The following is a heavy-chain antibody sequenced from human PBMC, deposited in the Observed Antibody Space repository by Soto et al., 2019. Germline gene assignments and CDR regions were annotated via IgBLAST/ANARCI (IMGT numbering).Heavy chain of an antibody. CDR3: ARGEYSSSSHDY. Sequence: QVQLQQWGAGLLKPSETLSLTCAVYGGSFSGYYWSWIRQPPGKGLEWIGEINHSGSTNYNPSLKSRVTISVDTAKNPFSLKLSSVTAADTAVYYCARGEYSSSSHDYWGEGTLVTVSS. D-gene: IGHD6-13*01. CDR1: GGSFSGYY. CDR2: INHSGST. J-gene: IGHJ4*02. V-gene: IGHV4-34*01.